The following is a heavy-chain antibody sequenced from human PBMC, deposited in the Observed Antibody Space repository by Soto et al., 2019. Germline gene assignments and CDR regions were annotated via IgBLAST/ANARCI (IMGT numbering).Heavy chain of an antibody. J-gene: IGHJ5*02. CDR1: GYPFSDNQ. D-gene: IGHD4-4*01. CDR2: INPKSDDT. V-gene: IGHV1-2*02. Sequence: ASVKVSCKASGYPFSDNQIHWLRRAPGQGLEWMGRINPKSDDTNYAQKFQGRVTMTGDTSIDTAYLELTGLTSDDTATYYCARKHSLDYIRWGLDPWGQGTLVTVSA. CDR3: ARKHSLDYIRWGLDP.